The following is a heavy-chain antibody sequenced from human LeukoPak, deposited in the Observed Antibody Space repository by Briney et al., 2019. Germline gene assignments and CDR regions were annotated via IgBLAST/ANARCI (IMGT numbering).Heavy chain of an antibody. CDR3: ARGTSSGWYYFDY. V-gene: IGHV1-69*13. D-gene: IGHD6-19*01. CDR1: GYTLTELS. J-gene: IGHJ4*02. CDR2: IIPIFGTA. Sequence: ASVKVSCKVSGYTLTELSMHWVRQAPGQGLEWMGGIIPIFGTANYAQKFQGRVTITADESTSTAYMELSSLRSEDTAVYYCARGTSSGWYYFDYWGQGTLVTVSS.